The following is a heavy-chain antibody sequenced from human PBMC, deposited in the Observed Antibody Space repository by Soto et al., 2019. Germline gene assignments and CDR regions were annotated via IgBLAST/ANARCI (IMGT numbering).Heavy chain of an antibody. J-gene: IGHJ6*02. Sequence: ASVKVSCKASGYIFTGYHIHWVRQAPGRGLGWMGWINPNSGDTEYAQNFQGRVTMTRDTSFNLVYMEMSGLMSDDTAVYYCAREARGTRGFDQMDIWGQGTTVTVSS. CDR3: AREARGTRGFDQMDI. D-gene: IGHD3-9*01. CDR1: GYIFTGYH. V-gene: IGHV1-2*02. CDR2: INPNSGDT.